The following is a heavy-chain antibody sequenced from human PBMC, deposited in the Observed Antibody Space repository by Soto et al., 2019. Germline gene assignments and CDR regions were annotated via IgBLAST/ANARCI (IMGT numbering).Heavy chain of an antibody. CDR2: INAGNGNT. D-gene: IGHD3-3*01. CDR3: ARPLKNYEFWSGYYTPPYYYYGMDV. CDR1: GYTFTSYA. V-gene: IGHV1-3*01. Sequence: ASVKVSCKASGYTFTSYAMHWVRQAPGQRLEWMGWINAGNGNTKYSQKFQGRVTITRDTSASTAYMELSSLRSEDTAVYYCARPLKNYEFWSGYYTPPYYYYGMDVWGQGTTVTVSS. J-gene: IGHJ6*02.